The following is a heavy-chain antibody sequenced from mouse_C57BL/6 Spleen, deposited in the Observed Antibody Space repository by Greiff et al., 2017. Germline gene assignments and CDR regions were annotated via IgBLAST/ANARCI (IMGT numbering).Heavy chain of an antibody. D-gene: IGHD2-1*01. CDR1: GYTFTDYY. Sequence: LSCKASGYTFTDYYINWVKQRPGQGLEWIARIYPGSGNTYYNEKFKGKATLTAEKSSSTAYMQLSSLTSEDSAVYFCARQRIYYGNWYFDVWGTGTTVTVSS. CDR3: ARQRIYYGNWYFDV. V-gene: IGHV1-76*01. CDR2: IYPGSGNT. J-gene: IGHJ1*03.